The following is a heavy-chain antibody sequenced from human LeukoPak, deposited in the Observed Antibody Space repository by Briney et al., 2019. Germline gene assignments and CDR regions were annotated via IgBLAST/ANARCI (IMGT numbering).Heavy chain of an antibody. D-gene: IGHD1-14*01. CDR1: GFTLRSXX. CDR3: ARDIRPPPERYFDL. V-gene: IGHV3-48*03. CDR2: ITNDGRAI. Sequence: GGSLRLSCAASGFTLRSXXXXXXXQAXGRGXXXXXXITNDGRAIYYADSVKGRFXISRDDAKNSLYLQMNSLRADDTAVYYCARDIRPPPERYFDLWGRGTLVTVSS. J-gene: IGHJ2*01.